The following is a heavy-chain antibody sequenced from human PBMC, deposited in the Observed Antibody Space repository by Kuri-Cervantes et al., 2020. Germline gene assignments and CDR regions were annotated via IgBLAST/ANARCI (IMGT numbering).Heavy chain of an antibody. J-gene: IGHJ5*02. CDR1: GYSISSGYF. D-gene: IGHD3-22*01. Sequence: GSLRLSCAVSGYSISSGYFWGWIRQPPGKGLEWIGYIYYSGSTNYNPSLKSRVTISVDTSKNQFSLKLSSVTAADTAVYYCARPYYYDPTGSSVWLDPWGQGTLVTVSS. CDR3: ARPYYYDPTGSSVWLDP. CDR2: IYYSGST. V-gene: IGHV4-59*01.